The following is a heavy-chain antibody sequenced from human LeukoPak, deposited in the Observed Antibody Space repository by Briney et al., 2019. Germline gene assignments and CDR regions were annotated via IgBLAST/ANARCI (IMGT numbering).Heavy chain of an antibody. Sequence: ASVKVSCKASGYTFTSYDNNWVRQATGQGLEWMGWMNPNSGNTGYAQKFQGRVTMTRNTSISTAYMELSSLRSEDTAVYYCATNMGGSYYVDYWGQGTLVTVSS. V-gene: IGHV1-8*01. J-gene: IGHJ4*02. CDR3: ATNMGGSYYVDY. D-gene: IGHD1-26*01. CDR1: GYTFTSYD. CDR2: MNPNSGNT.